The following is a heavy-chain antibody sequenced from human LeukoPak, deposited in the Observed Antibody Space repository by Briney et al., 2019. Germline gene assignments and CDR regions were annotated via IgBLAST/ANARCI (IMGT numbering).Heavy chain of an antibody. CDR3: ARGARGIAADPFDY. V-gene: IGHV4-59*01. CDR1: GGSISSYY. D-gene: IGHD6-13*01. Sequence: SETLSLTCTVSGGSISSYYWIWIRQPPGKGLEWIGYIYYSGYTNYNPSLKSRVTISVDTSKNQFSLKLSSVTAADTAVYYCARGARGIAADPFDYWGQGTLVTVSS. CDR2: IYYSGYT. J-gene: IGHJ4*02.